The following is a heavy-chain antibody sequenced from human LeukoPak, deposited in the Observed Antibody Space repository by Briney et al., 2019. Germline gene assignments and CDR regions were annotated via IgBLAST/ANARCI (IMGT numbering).Heavy chain of an antibody. CDR3: AKDRDYYDSSGYPYYYYYYMDV. CDR1: GFTFSSYG. V-gene: IGHV3-30*02. J-gene: IGHJ6*03. Sequence: SGGSLRLSCAASGFTFSSYGMHWVRQAPGKGLEWVAFIRYDGSNKYYADSVKGRFTISRDNSKSTLYLQMNSLRAEDTAVYYCAKDRDYYDSSGYPYYYYYYMDVWGKGTTVTVSS. CDR2: IRYDGSNK. D-gene: IGHD3-22*01.